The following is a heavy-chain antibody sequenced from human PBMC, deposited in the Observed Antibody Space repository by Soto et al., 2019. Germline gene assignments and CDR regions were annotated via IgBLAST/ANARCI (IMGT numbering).Heavy chain of an antibody. Sequence: QVQVVESGGGVVQPAKSLRLSCAASGFTFSTYVMHWVRQAPGGGLEWVAVIWYDGSIKYYADPVNGRFTISRDNSKNTVYLQMNSLRAEDTAVYYCARGPRWFGESPPVNYYFDYWGQGTLVTVSS. V-gene: IGHV3-33*01. D-gene: IGHD3-10*01. J-gene: IGHJ4*02. CDR3: ARGPRWFGESPPVNYYFDY. CDR2: IWYDGSIK. CDR1: GFTFSTYV.